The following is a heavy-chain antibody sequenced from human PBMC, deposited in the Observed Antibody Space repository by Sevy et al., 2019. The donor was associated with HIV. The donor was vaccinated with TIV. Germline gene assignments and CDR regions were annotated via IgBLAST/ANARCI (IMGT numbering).Heavy chain of an antibody. D-gene: IGHD3-9*01. CDR2: ITWDGGGT. J-gene: IGHJ4*02. Sequence: GGSLRLSCTASGFKFDDYAMHWVRQPPGKGLEWVSGITWDGGGTGYADSVKGRFIISRDNTKSVLYLQMNSLRAEDTALYYCAKDLRRGDILTGYLNYWGQGILVTVSS. CDR1: GFKFDDYA. V-gene: IGHV3-9*01. CDR3: AKDLRRGDILTGYLNY.